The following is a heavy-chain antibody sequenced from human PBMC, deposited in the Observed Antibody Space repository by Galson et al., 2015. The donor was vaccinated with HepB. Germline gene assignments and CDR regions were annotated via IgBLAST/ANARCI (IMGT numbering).Heavy chain of an antibody. D-gene: IGHD6-13*01. CDR3: VRDPGYSSSWYDY. J-gene: IGHJ4*02. Sequence: SLRLSCAASGFTFSSSWMHWVCQAPEKGQEWVADIKCDGSEKYYVDSVKGRLTISRDNAKNSLYLQVNSLRAEDMTVYYCVRDPGYSSSWYDYWGQGTLVTVSS. CDR1: GFTFSSSW. CDR2: IKCDGSEK. V-gene: IGHV3-52*02.